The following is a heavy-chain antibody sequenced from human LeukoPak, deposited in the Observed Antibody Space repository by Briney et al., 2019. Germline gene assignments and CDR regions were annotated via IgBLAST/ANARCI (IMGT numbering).Heavy chain of an antibody. J-gene: IGHJ5*02. Sequence: GGSLRLSCAASGFTFSDYYMSWIRQAPGKGLEWVSYISSSGSTIYYADSVKGRFTISRDNSKNTLYLQMNSLRTEDTAVYYCAKGAKMGWFDPWGQGTLVTVSS. V-gene: IGHV3-11*04. CDR2: ISSSGSTI. CDR3: AKGAKMGWFDP. CDR1: GFTFSDYY. D-gene: IGHD5-24*01.